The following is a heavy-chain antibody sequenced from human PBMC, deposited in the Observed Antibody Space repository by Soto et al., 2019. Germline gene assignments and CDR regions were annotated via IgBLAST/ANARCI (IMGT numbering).Heavy chain of an antibody. V-gene: IGHV3-23*01. CDR3: AKGPDGSGYYHNWFDS. J-gene: IGHJ5*01. CDR1: GFSFSDYA. CDR2: ISRTGDSA. D-gene: IGHD3-22*01. Sequence: EVHLLESGGALVQPGGSLTLSCAASGFSFSDYAMSWVRQAPGKGLEWVSSISRTGDSAAYADSVKGRFAISRDRSKNRLSLQMNSLRVEDTAVYYCAKGPDGSGYYHNWFDSWGQGTLITVSS.